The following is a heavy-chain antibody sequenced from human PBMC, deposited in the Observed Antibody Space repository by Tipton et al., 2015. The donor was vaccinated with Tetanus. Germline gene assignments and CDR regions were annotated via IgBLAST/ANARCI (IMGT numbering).Heavy chain of an antibody. D-gene: IGHD4-17*01. J-gene: IGHJ2*01. CDR3: ARAASDYGDYGIWYFDL. CDR1: GGSISSGDYY. Sequence: TLSLTCTVSGGSISSGDYYWSWIRHHPGKGPEWIGYTHYSGSTYYNPSLKSRVTISVDTSRNQFSLKLSSVTAADTAVYYCARAASDYGDYGIWYFDLWGRGTLVTVSS. V-gene: IGHV4-31*03. CDR2: THYSGST.